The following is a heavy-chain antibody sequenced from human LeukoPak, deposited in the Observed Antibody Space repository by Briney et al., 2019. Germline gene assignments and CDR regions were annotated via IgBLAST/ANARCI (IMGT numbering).Heavy chain of an antibody. D-gene: IGHD3-22*01. J-gene: IGHJ4*02. CDR3: AREVTMIVVVYYFDY. CDR2: IYYSGST. Sequence: SETLSLTCTVSGGSISSGSYYWSWIRQPPGTGLEWIGSIYYSGSTYYNPSLKSRVTISVDTSKNQFSLKLSSVTAADTAVYYCAREVTMIVVVYYFDYWGQGTLVTVSS. V-gene: IGHV4-39*02. CDR1: GGSISSGSYY.